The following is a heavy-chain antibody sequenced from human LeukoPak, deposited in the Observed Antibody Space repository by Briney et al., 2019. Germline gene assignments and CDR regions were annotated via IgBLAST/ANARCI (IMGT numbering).Heavy chain of an antibody. J-gene: IGHJ4*02. CDR2: IYHSEST. CDR1: GYSISSGYY. CDR3: ARASETYYYDSSGYYAFDY. D-gene: IGHD3-22*01. V-gene: IGHV4-38-2*02. Sequence: PSETLSLTCTVSGYSISSGYYWGWIRQPPGKGLEWIGSIYHSESTYYNPSLKSRVTISVDTSKNQFSLKLSSVTAADTAVYYCARASETYYYDSSGYYAFDYWGQGTLVTVSS.